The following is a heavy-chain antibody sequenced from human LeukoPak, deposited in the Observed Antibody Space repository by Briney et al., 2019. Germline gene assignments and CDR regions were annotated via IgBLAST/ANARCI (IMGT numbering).Heavy chain of an antibody. J-gene: IGHJ4*02. CDR1: GYSISSGYY. V-gene: IGHV4-61*02. D-gene: IGHD3/OR15-3a*01. CDR2: IYTSGST. CDR3: ARDPLGC. Sequence: PSETLSLTCAVSGYSISSGYYWSWIRQPAGKGLEWIGRIYTSGSTNYNPSLKSRVTISVDTSKNQFSLKLSPVTAADTAVYYCARDPLGCWGQGTLVTVSS.